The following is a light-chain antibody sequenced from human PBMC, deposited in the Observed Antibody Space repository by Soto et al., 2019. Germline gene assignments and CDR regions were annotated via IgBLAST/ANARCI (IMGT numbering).Light chain of an antibody. CDR1: QSISSY. J-gene: IGKJ1*01. Sequence: DIQMTQSTSSLSASVGDRVTITCRASQSISSYLNWYQQKPGKAPKLLIYAASSLQSGVPSRFSGSGSGTDFTLTISSLQPEDFATYYCQQSYSTPTTFGHGTKVDIK. CDR3: QQSYSTPTT. CDR2: AAS. V-gene: IGKV1-39*01.